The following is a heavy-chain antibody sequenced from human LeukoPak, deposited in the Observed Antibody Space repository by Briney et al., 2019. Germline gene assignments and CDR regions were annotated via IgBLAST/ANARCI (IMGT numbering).Heavy chain of an antibody. J-gene: IGHJ4*02. Sequence: GGSLRLSCAASGFTFDDYGMSWVRQVPGKGLEWVSGIDKNGGSTDYVASARGRFTISRDNAKKSVYLQMNSLRAEDTALYYCARVRSLDCYVCPFDYWGQGALVTVSS. V-gene: IGHV3-20*04. CDR1: GFTFDDYG. CDR3: ARVRSLDCYVCPFDY. D-gene: IGHD2-21*02. CDR2: IDKNGGST.